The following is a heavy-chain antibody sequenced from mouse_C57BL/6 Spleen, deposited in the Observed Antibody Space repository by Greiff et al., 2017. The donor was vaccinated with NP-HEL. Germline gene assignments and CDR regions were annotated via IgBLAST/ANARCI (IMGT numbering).Heavy chain of an antibody. CDR2: INPNNGGT. J-gene: IGHJ2*01. V-gene: IGHV1-26*01. CDR3: ARGATVVDPYYFDY. CDR1: GYTFTDYY. Sequence: VQLQQSGPELVKPGASVKISCKASGYTFTDYYMNWVKQSHGKSLEWIGDINPNNGGTSYNQKFKGKATLTVDKSSSTAYMELRSLTSEDSAVYYCARGATVVDPYYFDYWGQGTTLTVSS. D-gene: IGHD1-1*01.